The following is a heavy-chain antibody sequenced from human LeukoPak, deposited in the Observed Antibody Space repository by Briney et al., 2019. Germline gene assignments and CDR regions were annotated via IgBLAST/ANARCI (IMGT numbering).Heavy chain of an antibody. CDR3: ARGRVLWFGELAQFDY. J-gene: IGHJ4*02. D-gene: IGHD3-10*01. V-gene: IGHV4-34*01. CDR1: GGSFSGYY. CDR2: INHSGST. Sequence: PETLSLTCAVYGGSFSGYYWSWIRQPPGKGLEWIGEINHSGSTNYNPSLKSRVTISVDTSKNQFALKLSSVTAADTAVYYCARGRVLWFGELAQFDYWGQGTLVTVSS.